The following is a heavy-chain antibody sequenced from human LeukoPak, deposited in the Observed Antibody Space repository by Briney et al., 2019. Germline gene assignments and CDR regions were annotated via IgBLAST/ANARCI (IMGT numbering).Heavy chain of an antibody. CDR2: INPSGGST. Sequence: ASVKVSCKASGYTFTSYYMHWVRQAPGQGLEWMGIINPSGGSTSYAQKFQGRVTMTRDMSTSTVYMELSSLRSEDTAVYYCARGIAAAGTVWVASDAFDIWGQGTMVTVSS. D-gene: IGHD6-13*01. CDR1: GYTFTSYY. CDR3: ARGIAAAGTVWVASDAFDI. J-gene: IGHJ3*02. V-gene: IGHV1-46*01.